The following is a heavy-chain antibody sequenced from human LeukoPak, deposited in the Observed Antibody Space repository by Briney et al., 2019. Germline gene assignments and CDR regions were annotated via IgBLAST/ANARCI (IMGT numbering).Heavy chain of an antibody. CDR2: IKSKTGGGTT. CDR3: TTTYYYDSSGYLYAY. Sequence: GGSLRLSCAASGFTFSNAWMSWVRQAPGKGLEWVGRIKSKTGGGTTDYAAPVKGRFTISRDDSKNTLYLQMNSLKTEDTAVYYCTTTYYYDSSGYLYAYWGQGTLVTVSS. CDR1: GFTFSNAW. J-gene: IGHJ4*02. D-gene: IGHD3-22*01. V-gene: IGHV3-15*01.